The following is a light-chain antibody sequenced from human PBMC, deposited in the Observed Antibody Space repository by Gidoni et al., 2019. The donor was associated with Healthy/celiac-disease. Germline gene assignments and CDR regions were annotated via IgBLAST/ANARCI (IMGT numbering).Light chain of an antibody. CDR1: SGSIASNY. J-gene: IGLJ2*01. CDR3: QSYDSSNVV. V-gene: IGLV6-57*02. CDR2: EDN. Sequence: NFMLTQPHSVSESPGKTVTISCTGSSGSIASNYVQWYQQRPGSTPTTVIYEDNQRPSGVPALFSGSIDSSSNSASLTISGLKTEDEADYYCQSYDSSNVVFGGGTKLTVL.